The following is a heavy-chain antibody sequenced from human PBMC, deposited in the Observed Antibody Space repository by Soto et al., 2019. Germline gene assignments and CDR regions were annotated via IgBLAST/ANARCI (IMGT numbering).Heavy chain of an antibody. D-gene: IGHD2-21*01. Sequence: SETLSLTCTVSGASFSPNYWAWFRQSPGKGLEWIGYIYYSGTTSYNPSLKSRVTVTLETSKSQFSLRLTSVTAADTAVYYCARLGAYYQSLDPWGQGTLVTVSS. J-gene: IGHJ5*02. V-gene: IGHV4-59*08. CDR3: ARLGAYYQSLDP. CDR2: IYYSGTT. CDR1: GASFSPNY.